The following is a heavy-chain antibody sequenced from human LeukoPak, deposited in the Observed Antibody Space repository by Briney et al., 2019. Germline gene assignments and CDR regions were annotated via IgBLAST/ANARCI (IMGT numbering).Heavy chain of an antibody. CDR1: GFTFSSYA. CDR2: ISGSGGST. V-gene: IGHV3-23*01. J-gene: IGHJ3*02. CDR3: ARRLYIVRGAFDI. Sequence: GGSLSLSCAASGFTFSSYAMSWVRQAPGKGLEWVSAISGSGGSTYYADSVKGRFTISRDNSKNTLYLQMNSLRAEDTAVYYCARRLYIVRGAFDIWGQGTMVTVSS. D-gene: IGHD2/OR15-2a*01.